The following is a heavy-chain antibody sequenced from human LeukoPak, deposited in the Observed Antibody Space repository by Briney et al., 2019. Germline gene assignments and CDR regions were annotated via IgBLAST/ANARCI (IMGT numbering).Heavy chain of an antibody. CDR1: GGSISSYY. CDR3: AGYGGGKSDY. CDR2: IYYSGST. Sequence: SETLSLTCTVSGGSISSYYWSWIRQPPGKGLEWIGYIYYSGSTNYNPSLKGRVTISVDTSKNQFSLKLSSVTAADTAVYYCAGYGGGKSDYWGQGTLVTVSS. J-gene: IGHJ4*02. V-gene: IGHV4-59*08. D-gene: IGHD4-23*01.